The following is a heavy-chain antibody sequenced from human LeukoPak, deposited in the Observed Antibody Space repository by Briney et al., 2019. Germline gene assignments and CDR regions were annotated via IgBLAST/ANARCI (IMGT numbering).Heavy chain of an antibody. CDR2: IYSGGST. D-gene: IGHD4-17*01. J-gene: IGHJ4*02. CDR3: ARALNYGDSYFDY. V-gene: IGHV3-66*01. Sequence: GGSLRLSFAASGFTVSSNYMSWVRQAPGKGLEWVSVIYSGGSTYYADSVKGRFTISRDNSKNTLYLQMNSLRAEDTAVYYCARALNYGDSYFDYWGQGTLVTVSS. CDR1: GFTVSSNY.